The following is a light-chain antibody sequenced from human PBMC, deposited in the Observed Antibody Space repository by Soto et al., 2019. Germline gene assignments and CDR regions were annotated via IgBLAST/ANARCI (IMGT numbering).Light chain of an antibody. CDR3: QQTYSTPRT. CDR2: AAS. V-gene: IGKV1-39*01. CDR1: QSISSY. Sequence: DIQMTQFPSSLSASVGDRVTITCRASQSISSYLSWYQQKPGKAPKLLIYAASSLQRGVPSRFSGRGSGTDFTLTIRSLQPEDFATYYCQQTYSTPRTFGQGTKLEIK. J-gene: IGKJ2*01.